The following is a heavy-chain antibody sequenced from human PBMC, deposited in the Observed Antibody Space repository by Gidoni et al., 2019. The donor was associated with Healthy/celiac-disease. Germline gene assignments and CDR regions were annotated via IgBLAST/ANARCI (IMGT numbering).Heavy chain of an antibody. Sequence: EVQLVESGGGLVKPGGSLSLSCAASGSTLSSYNMNWVRQAPGKGLDWVSSISSSSSYIYYADSVKGRFTISRDNAKNSLYLQMNSLRAEDTAVYYCAIKLGYCSSTSCLEDYWGQGTLVTVSS. CDR3: AIKLGYCSSTSCLEDY. CDR1: GSTLSSYN. V-gene: IGHV3-21*01. J-gene: IGHJ4*02. CDR2: ISSSSSYI. D-gene: IGHD2-2*01.